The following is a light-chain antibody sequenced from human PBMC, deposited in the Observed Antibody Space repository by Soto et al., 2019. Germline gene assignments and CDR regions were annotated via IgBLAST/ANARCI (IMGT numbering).Light chain of an antibody. J-gene: IGKJ1*01. CDR1: QCISSY. CDR2: DAS. Sequence: AVELTQSPSSVSASVLYRFTITCGAIQCISSYVGWYQQKPGKAPNLLIYDASTLQSGVPSRFSGSGSGTDFTLTISSLQPEDFATYYCLQDYNYPRTFGQGTKVDI. CDR3: LQDYNYPRT. V-gene: IGKV1-6*01.